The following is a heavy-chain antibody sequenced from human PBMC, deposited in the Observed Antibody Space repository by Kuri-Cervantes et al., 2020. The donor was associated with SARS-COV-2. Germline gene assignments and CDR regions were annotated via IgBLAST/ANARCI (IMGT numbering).Heavy chain of an antibody. CDR2: VIPIFGTA. CDR3: ARGARYYYDSSGPVGY. Sequence: SVKVSCKASGGTFSSYAISWVRQAPGQGLEWMGGVIPIFGTANYAQKFQGRVAITADKSTSTAYMELSSLRSEDTAVYYCARGARYYYDSSGPVGYWGQGTLVTVSS. CDR1: GGTFSSYA. V-gene: IGHV1-69*06. J-gene: IGHJ4*02. D-gene: IGHD3-22*01.